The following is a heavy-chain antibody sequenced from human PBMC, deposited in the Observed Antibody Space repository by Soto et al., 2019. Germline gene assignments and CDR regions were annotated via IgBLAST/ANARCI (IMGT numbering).Heavy chain of an antibody. J-gene: IGHJ4*02. CDR1: GFTFSSYA. D-gene: IGHD3-10*01. Sequence: GGSLRLSCAASGFTFSSYAMNWVRQAPGKGLEWVAVISYDGSNKYYADSVKGRFTISRDNSKNTLYLQMNSLRAEDTAVYYCARDSLLLHGSGSYYPDYWGQGTLVTVSS. CDR3: ARDSLLLHGSGSYYPDY. CDR2: ISYDGSNK. V-gene: IGHV3-30*03.